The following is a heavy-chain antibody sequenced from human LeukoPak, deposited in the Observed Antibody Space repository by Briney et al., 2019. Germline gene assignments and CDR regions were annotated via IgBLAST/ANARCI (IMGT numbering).Heavy chain of an antibody. Sequence: SETLSLTCTVSGDSISSYYWSWIRQPPGKGLEWIGYIYTSGGTNYIPSLKGRVTISIDTSKNQFSLKLSSVTAADSAVYYCARLTRLSTSPDRYYLDYWGKGTLLTVSS. CDR3: ARLTRLSTSPDRYYLDY. CDR2: IYTSGGT. V-gene: IGHV4-4*09. CDR1: GDSISSYY. J-gene: IGHJ4*02. D-gene: IGHD6-6*01.